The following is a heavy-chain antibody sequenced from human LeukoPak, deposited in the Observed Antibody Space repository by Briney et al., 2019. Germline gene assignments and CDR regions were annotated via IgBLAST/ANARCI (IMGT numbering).Heavy chain of an antibody. V-gene: IGHV3-23*01. CDR1: GFTFSSYA. J-gene: IGHJ4*02. Sequence: GGSLRLSCAASGFTFSSYAMSWVRQAPGKGLEWVSAISGSGGSTYYADSVKGRFTISRDNSKNTLYLQLNSLRAEDTAVYYCARDREYYDFWSGYYFLGGSDYWGQGTLVTVSS. CDR3: ARDREYYDFWSGYYFLGGSDY. CDR2: ISGSGGST. D-gene: IGHD3-3*01.